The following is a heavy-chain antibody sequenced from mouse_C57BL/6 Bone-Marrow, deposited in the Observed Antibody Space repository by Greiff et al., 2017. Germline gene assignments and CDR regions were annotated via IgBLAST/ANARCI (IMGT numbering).Heavy chain of an antibody. CDR2: IRNKANGYTT. D-gene: IGHD1-1*01. CDR1: GFTFTDYY. CDR3: ARYYYGSSYVYYYAMDY. J-gene: IGHJ4*01. Sequence: DVQLVESGGGLVQPGGSLSLSCAASGFTFTDYYMSWVRQPPGKALEWLGFIRNKANGYTTEYSASVKGRFTISRDNSQSILYLQMNALRAEDSATYYCARYYYGSSYVYYYAMDYWGQGTSVTVSS. V-gene: IGHV7-3*01.